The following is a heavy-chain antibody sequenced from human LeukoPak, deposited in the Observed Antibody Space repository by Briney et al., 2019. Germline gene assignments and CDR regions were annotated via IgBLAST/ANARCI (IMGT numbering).Heavy chain of an antibody. CDR1: GFTFTNAW. Sequence: GGSLRLSCAASGFTFTNAWMNWVRRAPGKGLEWVGRIKSKADGETIDYAAPVKGRFTFSRDDSKNMLYLQMNSLKSEDTAVYYCSTLTSRGLSDSWGQGTLVTVSS. D-gene: IGHD1-20*01. CDR3: STLTSRGLSDS. V-gene: IGHV3-15*07. CDR2: IKSKADGETI. J-gene: IGHJ4*02.